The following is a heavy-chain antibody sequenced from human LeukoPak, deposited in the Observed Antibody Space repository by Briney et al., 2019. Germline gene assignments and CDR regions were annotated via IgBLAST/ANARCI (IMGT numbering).Heavy chain of an antibody. J-gene: IGHJ4*02. CDR2: ISGSGGST. V-gene: IGHV3-23*01. CDR3: AKTLADYDFWSGYYTDY. CDR1: GFTFSSYA. D-gene: IGHD3-3*01. Sequence: GGSLRLSCEASGFTFSSYAMSWVRQAPGKGLEWVSAISGSGGSTYYADSVKGRFTISRDNPKNTLYLQMNSLRAEDTAVYYCAKTLADYDFWSGYYTDYWGQGTLVTVSS.